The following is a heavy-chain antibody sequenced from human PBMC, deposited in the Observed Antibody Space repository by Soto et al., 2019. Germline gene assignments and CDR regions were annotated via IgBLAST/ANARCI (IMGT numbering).Heavy chain of an antibody. J-gene: IGHJ5*02. D-gene: IGHD1-26*01. CDR1: GGSISSYY. CDR2: IYYSGST. CDR3: ARARPGIVGALRFDP. V-gene: IGHV4-59*01. Sequence: SETLSLTCTVSGGSISSYYWSWIRQPPGKGLEWIGYIYYSGSTNYNPSLKSRVTISVDTSKDQFSLKLSSVTAADTAVYYCARARPGIVGALRFDPWGQGTLVTVSS.